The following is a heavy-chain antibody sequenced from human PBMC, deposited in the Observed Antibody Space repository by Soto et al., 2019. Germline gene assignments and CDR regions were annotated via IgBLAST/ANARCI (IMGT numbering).Heavy chain of an antibody. D-gene: IGHD3-22*01. Sequence: GGSLRLSCSASGFTFSSYAMHWVRQAPGKGLEYVSAISSNGGSTYYADSVKGRFTISRDNSKNTLYLQMSSLRAEDTAVYYCVKDPSRSYYDSSGYYFTERVDAFDIWGQGTTVTVSS. V-gene: IGHV3-64D*08. J-gene: IGHJ3*02. CDR1: GFTFSSYA. CDR2: ISSNGGST. CDR3: VKDPSRSYYDSSGYYFTERVDAFDI.